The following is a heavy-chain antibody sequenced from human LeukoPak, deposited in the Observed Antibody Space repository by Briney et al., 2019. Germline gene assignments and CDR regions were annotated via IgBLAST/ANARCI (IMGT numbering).Heavy chain of an antibody. Sequence: GSLRLPCAASGFTFSSYSMNWVRQPPGKGLEWIGEINHSGSTNYNPSLKSRVTISVDTSKNQFSLKLSSVTAADTAVYYCARSLTWLVNFHYWGQGTLVTVSS. V-gene: IGHV4-34*01. CDR1: GFTFSSYS. CDR3: ARSLTWLVNFHY. D-gene: IGHD5-12*01. CDR2: INHSGST. J-gene: IGHJ4*02.